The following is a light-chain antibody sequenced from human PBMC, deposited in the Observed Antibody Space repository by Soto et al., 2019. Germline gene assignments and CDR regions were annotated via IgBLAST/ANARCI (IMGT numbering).Light chain of an antibody. CDR1: QSVSSH. CDR2: DAS. V-gene: IGKV3-15*01. Sequence: EIVMTQSPATMSLSPGEGATVSCRASQSVSSHLAWYQHKPGQAPRLLFYDASTRATGIPARFSGSGSGTEFTLTISSLQSEDFAVYYCQHYPGWPITFGQGTRLEIK. CDR3: QHYPGWPIT. J-gene: IGKJ5*01.